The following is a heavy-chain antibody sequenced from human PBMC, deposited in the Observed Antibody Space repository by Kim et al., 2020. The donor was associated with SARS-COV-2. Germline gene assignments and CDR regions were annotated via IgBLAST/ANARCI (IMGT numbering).Heavy chain of an antibody. CDR2: T. V-gene: IGHV1-18*01. J-gene: IGHJ4*02. CDR3: ARHWELLHIDY. Sequence: TNYDQRLQGRGTITTDTSTSTAYMELRSLRSDETAVYYCARHWELLHIDYWGQGTLVTVSS. D-gene: IGHD1-26*01.